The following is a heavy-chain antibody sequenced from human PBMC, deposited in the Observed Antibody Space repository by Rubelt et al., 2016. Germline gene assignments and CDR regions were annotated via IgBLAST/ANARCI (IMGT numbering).Heavy chain of an antibody. Sequence: QVQLVQSGAEVKKPGSSVKVSCKASGGTFSSYAISWVRQAPGQGLEWMGGIIPIFGTANYAQKFQGRGTITADESTSTAYMELSSLRSEETAVYYCASGQQLVYQGYYGMDVWGQGTTVTVSS. CDR2: IIPIFGTA. J-gene: IGHJ6*02. V-gene: IGHV1-69*01. CDR1: GGTFSSYA. CDR3: ASGQQLVYQGYYGMDV. D-gene: IGHD6-6*01.